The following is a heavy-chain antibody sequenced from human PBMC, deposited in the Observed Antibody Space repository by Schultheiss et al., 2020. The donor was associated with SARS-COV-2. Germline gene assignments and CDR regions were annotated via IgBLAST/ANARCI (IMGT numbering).Heavy chain of an antibody. D-gene: IGHD2-15*01. V-gene: IGHV1-18*01. CDR2: ISANNGNT. Sequence: ASVKVSCKASGYTFSSYGISWVRQGPGQGLEWMGWISANNGNTDYAQNFQGRVTMTTDTSTSTPYMDLRSLRSDDTAVYYCARGGYCSGGSCYSDWFDPWGQGTLVTVSS. CDR3: ARGGYCSGGSCYSDWFDP. CDR1: GYTFSSYG. J-gene: IGHJ5*02.